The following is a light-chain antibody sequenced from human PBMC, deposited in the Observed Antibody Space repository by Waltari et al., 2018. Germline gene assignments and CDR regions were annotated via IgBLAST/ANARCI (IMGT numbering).Light chain of an antibody. CDR3: QVWDANTDPGV. J-gene: IGLJ1*01. Sequence: SYVLTQPPSVSVAPGETARITCGGNNIESKSVHWYRQRPGQAPVVVISYDNDRAAGSPGRFAGSNAGNTATLTSSRVEAGDEADYYCQVWDANTDPGVFGTGTEVTV. CDR1: NIESKS. V-gene: IGLV3-21*01. CDR2: YDN.